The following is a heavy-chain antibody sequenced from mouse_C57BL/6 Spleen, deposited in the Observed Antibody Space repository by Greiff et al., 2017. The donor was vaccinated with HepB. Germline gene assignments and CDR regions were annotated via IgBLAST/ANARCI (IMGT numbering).Heavy chain of an antibody. D-gene: IGHD1-1*01. Sequence: VKLQQPGAELVRPGSSVKLSCKASGYTFTSYWMDWVKQRPGQGLEWIGNIYPSDSETHYNQKFKDKATLTVDKSSSTAYMQLSSLTSEDSAVYYCARGITTVASYWYFDVWGTGTTVTVSS. CDR3: ARGITTVASYWYFDV. CDR1: GYTFTSYW. CDR2: IYPSDSET. V-gene: IGHV1-61*01. J-gene: IGHJ1*03.